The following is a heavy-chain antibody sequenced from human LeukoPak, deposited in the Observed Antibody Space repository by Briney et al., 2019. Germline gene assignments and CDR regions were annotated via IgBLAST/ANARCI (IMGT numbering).Heavy chain of an antibody. CDR1: GFTFSSFG. Sequence: GGSLRLSCETSGFTFSSFGMHWFRQAPSKGMEWVAFIRHHGWNESYADSVKGRFTISRDNSKHTLYLQMNSLRVEDTAVYSCAKDRRDYGDYGVDYWAQGTLVTVSS. CDR2: IRHHGWNE. CDR3: AKDRRDYGDYGVDY. D-gene: IGHD4-17*01. J-gene: IGHJ4*02. V-gene: IGHV3-30*02.